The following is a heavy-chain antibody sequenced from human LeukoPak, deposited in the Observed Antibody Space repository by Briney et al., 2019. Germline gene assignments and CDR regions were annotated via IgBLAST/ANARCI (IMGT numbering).Heavy chain of an antibody. V-gene: IGHV3-23*01. CDR2: ISGSGGST. CDR1: GFTFNSYA. J-gene: IGHJ3*02. Sequence: GSLRLSCVASGFTFNSYAMSWVRQAPGKGLEWVSAISGSGGSTYYADSVKGRFTISRDNSKNTLYLQMNSLRAEDTAVYYCAKDISGWYGSFAFDIWGQGTMVTVSS. CDR3: AKDISGWYGSFAFDI. D-gene: IGHD6-19*01.